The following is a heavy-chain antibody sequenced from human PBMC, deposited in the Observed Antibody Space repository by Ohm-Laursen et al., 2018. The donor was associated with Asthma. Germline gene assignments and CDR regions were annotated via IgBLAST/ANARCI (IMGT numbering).Heavy chain of an antibody. CDR2: IKQDGSEK. J-gene: IGHJ6*02. V-gene: IGHV3-7*01. CDR1: GLPFSNFW. CDR3: AKELGYGSGSYYNFYYYYYGMDV. Sequence: GSLRLSCAASGLPFSNFWMSWVRQAPGKGLEWVANIKQDGSEKYYVDSVKGRFTISRDNSKNTLYLQMNSLRAEDTAVHYCAKELGYGSGSYYNFYYYYYGMDVWGQGTTVTVSS. D-gene: IGHD3-10*01.